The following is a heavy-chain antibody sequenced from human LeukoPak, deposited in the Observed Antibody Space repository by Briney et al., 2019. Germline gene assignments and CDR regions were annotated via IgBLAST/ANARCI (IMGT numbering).Heavy chain of an antibody. J-gene: IGHJ3*02. CDR3: ARDQGSGWFTTAFDI. D-gene: IGHD6-19*01. CDR2: IYSGGST. Sequence: PGGSLRLSCAASGFTVSSNYMSWVRQAPGKGLEWVSVIYSGGSTYYADSVKGRFTISRDNSKNTLYLQMNSLRAEDTAVYYCARDQGSGWFTTAFDIWGQGTMVTVSS. CDR1: GFTVSSNY. V-gene: IGHV3-66*01.